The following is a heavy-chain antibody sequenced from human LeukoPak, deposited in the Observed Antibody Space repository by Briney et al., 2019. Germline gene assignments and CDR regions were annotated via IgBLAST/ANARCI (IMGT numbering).Heavy chain of an antibody. CDR3: AKEVAAAGHFDY. CDR2: ISYDGSNK. Sequence: GGSLRLFCAASGFTFSSYGMHWVRQAPGKGLEWVAVISYDGSNKYYADSVKGRFTISRDNSKNTLYLQMNSLRAEDTAVYYCAKEVAAAGHFDYWGQGTLVTVSS. V-gene: IGHV3-30*18. D-gene: IGHD6-13*01. J-gene: IGHJ4*02. CDR1: GFTFSSYG.